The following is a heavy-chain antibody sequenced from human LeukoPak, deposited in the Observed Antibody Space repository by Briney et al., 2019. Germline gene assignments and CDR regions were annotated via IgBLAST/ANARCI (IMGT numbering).Heavy chain of an antibody. CDR2: IDWDDDK. CDR3: ARTPSSSSYFDY. V-gene: IGHV2-70*04. Sequence: SGPTLVNPTQTLTLTCTFSGFSLSTSGMRVSWIRQPPGKALEWLARIDWDDDKFYSTSLKTRLTIFKDTSKNQVVLTMTNIDPVDTATYYCARTPSSSSYFDYWGQGTQVTVSS. D-gene: IGHD6-6*01. CDR1: GFSLSTSGMR. J-gene: IGHJ4*02.